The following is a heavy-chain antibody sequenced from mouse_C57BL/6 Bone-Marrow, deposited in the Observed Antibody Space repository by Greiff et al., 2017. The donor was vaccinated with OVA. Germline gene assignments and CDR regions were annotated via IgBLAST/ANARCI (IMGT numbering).Heavy chain of an antibody. V-gene: IGHV1-26*01. J-gene: IGHJ4*01. CDR2: INPNNGGT. Sequence: EVQLQQSGPELVQPGASVKISCKASGYTFTDYYMNWVKQSHGKSLEWIGDINPNNGGTSYNQKFKGKATLTVDKSSSTAYMELRSLTSEDSAVYYCARKGRAYFYAMDYWGQGTSVTVSS. D-gene: IGHD2-10*01. CDR1: GYTFTDYY. CDR3: ARKGRAYFYAMDY.